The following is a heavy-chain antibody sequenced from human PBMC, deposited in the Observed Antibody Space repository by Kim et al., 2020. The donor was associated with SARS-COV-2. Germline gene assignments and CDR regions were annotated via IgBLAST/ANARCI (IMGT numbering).Heavy chain of an antibody. V-gene: IGHV4-59*01. CDR2: IYYSGST. D-gene: IGHD4-17*01. J-gene: IGHJ6*01. CDR1: GGSISRYY. Sequence: SETLSLTCTVSGGSISRYYWSWIRQPPGKGLEWIGYIYYSGSTNYNPSLKSRVTISVDTSKNQFSLKLSSVTAADTAVYYCARDATVTENYYYYYGMHVWGQETTGTVSP. CDR3: ARDATVTENYYYYYGMHV.